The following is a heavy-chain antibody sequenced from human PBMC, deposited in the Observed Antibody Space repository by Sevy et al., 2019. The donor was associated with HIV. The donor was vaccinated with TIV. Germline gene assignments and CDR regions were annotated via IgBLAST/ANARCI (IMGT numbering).Heavy chain of an antibody. D-gene: IGHD2-8*01. Sequence: GGSLRLSCVASGFTFSKYSMSWVRQTPGKGLEWVATFSFGCGKINYADSVKGRFPISRDDSRNTFYLQMNSLRAEDTAIYYCAREGCTKPHDYWGQGTLVTVSS. V-gene: IGHV3-23*01. J-gene: IGHJ4*02. CDR3: AREGCTKPHDY. CDR2: FSFGCGKI. CDR1: GFTFSKYS.